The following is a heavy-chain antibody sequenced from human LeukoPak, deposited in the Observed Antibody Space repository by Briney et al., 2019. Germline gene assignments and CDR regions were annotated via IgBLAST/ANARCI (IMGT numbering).Heavy chain of an antibody. V-gene: IGHV1-18*01. CDR1: GYTFTSYG. CDR2: ISAYNGNT. CDR3: ARDQSRDYYGSGSSPLDP. J-gene: IGHJ5*02. Sequence: GASVKVSCKASGYTFTSYGISWVRQAPGQGLEWMGWISAYNGNTNYAQKLQGRVTMTTDTSTGTAYMELRSLRSDDTAVYYCARDQSRDYYGSGSSPLDPWGQGTLVTVSS. D-gene: IGHD3-10*01.